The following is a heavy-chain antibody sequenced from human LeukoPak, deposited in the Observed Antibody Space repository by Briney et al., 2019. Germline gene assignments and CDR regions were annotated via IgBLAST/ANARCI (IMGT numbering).Heavy chain of an antibody. V-gene: IGHV1-69*05. CDR2: IIPIFGTA. CDR3: ARHPVAVAGTFGY. J-gene: IGHJ4*02. CDR1: GGAFISYA. D-gene: IGHD6-19*01. Sequence: SVKVSCKASGGAFISYAISWVRQAPGQGLEWMGRIIPIFGTANYAQKFQGRVTITTDESTSTAYMELSSLRSEDTAVYYCARHPVAVAGTFGYWGQGTLVTVSS.